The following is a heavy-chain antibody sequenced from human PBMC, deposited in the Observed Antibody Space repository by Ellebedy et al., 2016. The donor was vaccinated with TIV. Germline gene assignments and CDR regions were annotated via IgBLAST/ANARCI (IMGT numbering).Heavy chain of an antibody. V-gene: IGHV3-33*01. Sequence: PGGSLRLSCAASGFTFSSYGMHLVRQAPGKGLEWVAVIWYDGSNKYYADSVKGRFTISRDNSKNTLYLQMNSLRAEDTAVYYCARDPYLYPPDAFDIWGQGTMVTVSS. CDR3: ARDPYLYPPDAFDI. CDR1: GFTFSSYG. CDR2: IWYDGSNK. D-gene: IGHD2-2*01. J-gene: IGHJ3*02.